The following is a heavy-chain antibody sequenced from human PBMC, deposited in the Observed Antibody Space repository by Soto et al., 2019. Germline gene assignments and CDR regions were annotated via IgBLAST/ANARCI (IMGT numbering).Heavy chain of an antibody. D-gene: IGHD6-19*01. V-gene: IGHV3-11*06. J-gene: IGHJ4*02. CDR1: GFTFSDYY. CDR3: ARDLYVAVAGTSGY. Sequence: GGSLRLSCAASGFTFSDYYMSWIRQAPGKGLEWVSYISSSSSYTNYADSVKGRFTISRDNAKNSLYLQMNSLRAEDTAVYYCARDLYVAVAGTSGYWGQGTMVTVSS. CDR2: ISSSSSYT.